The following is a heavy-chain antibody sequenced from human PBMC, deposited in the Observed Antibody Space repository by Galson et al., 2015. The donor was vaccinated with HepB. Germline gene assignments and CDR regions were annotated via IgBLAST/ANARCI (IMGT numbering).Heavy chain of an antibody. V-gene: IGHV3-9*01. Sequence: SLRLSCAASGFTFDDYAMHWVRQAPGKGLEWVSGISWNSGSIGYADSVKGRFTISRDNAKNSLYLQMNSLRAEDTALYYCAKSISGYSYGNYYYYGMDVWGQGTTVTVSS. CDR1: GFTFDDYA. J-gene: IGHJ6*02. CDR3: AKSISGYSYGNYYYYGMDV. CDR2: ISWNSGSI. D-gene: IGHD5-18*01.